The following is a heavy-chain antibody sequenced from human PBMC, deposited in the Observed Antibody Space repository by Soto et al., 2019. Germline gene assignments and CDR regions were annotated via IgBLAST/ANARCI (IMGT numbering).Heavy chain of an antibody. CDR2: ISSGGGTI. CDR1: GFTFISYE. D-gene: IGHD5-12*01. J-gene: IGHJ4*02. Sequence: PGESLRLPCAASGFTFISYEMNWVRQVPGKGLEWVSYISSGGGTIYYAASVKGRFTISRDNDKNSVYLQMNSLRAEDTAVYYCARASGGYNSDYWGQGTLVTVSS. V-gene: IGHV3-48*03. CDR3: ARASGGYNSDY.